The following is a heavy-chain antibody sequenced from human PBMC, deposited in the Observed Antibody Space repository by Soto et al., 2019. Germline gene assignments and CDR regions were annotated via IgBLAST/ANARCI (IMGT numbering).Heavy chain of an antibody. CDR3: ARGWEVIRCMDV. Sequence: QVQLQQWGAGLLKPSGTLSLTCAVYGGSFSGYCWSWIRQPPGKGLEWIGEINHSGSTNYNPSLKSRVTISVDTSKNQFSLKLSSVTAADTAVYYCARGWEVIRCMDVWGQGTTVTVSS. J-gene: IGHJ6*02. CDR2: INHSGST. CDR1: GGSFSGYC. D-gene: IGHD2-21*01. V-gene: IGHV4-34*01.